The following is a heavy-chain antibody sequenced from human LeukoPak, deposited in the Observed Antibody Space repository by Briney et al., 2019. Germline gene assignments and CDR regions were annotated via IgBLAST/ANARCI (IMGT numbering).Heavy chain of an antibody. CDR2: IYTSGGT. CDR3: ARAAEYSSGWYLFDY. CDR1: GSSISNYY. V-gene: IGHV4-4*07. Sequence: TSETLSLTCTVSGSSISNYYWTWIRQPAGEGLEWIGRIYTSGGTNYNPSLKTRVTMSVDTSKNQVSLKLSSVTAADTAMYYCARAAEYSSGWYLFDYWGQGILVTVSA. J-gene: IGHJ4*02. D-gene: IGHD6-19*01.